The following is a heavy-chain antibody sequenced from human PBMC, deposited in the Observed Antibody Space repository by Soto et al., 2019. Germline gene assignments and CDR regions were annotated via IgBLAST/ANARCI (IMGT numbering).Heavy chain of an antibody. Sequence: PGGSLRLSCTASGFTFSSYAMNWVRQAPGKGLGWVSAISGSGGSTYYADSVKGRFTISRDNSKNTLYLQMNSLRAEDTALYYCAKDGGITMFRGRARGFDIWGPGTMVTVSS. CDR3: AKDGGITMFRGRARGFDI. D-gene: IGHD3-10*01. J-gene: IGHJ3*02. CDR1: GFTFSSYA. CDR2: ISGSGGST. V-gene: IGHV3-23*01.